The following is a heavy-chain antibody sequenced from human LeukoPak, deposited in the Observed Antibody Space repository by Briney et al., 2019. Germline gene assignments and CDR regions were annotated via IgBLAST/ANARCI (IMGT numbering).Heavy chain of an antibody. D-gene: IGHD1-26*01. CDR1: GFTFSSYW. Sequence: GGSLRLSCAASGFTFSSYWMSWVRQAPGKGLEWVSAISSSGGYTYYADSVKGRFIISRDNSKDTLYLQMNSLRAEDTAVYYCAKDSGSNLYYFDYWGQGTLVTVSS. V-gene: IGHV3-23*01. J-gene: IGHJ4*02. CDR2: ISSSGGYT. CDR3: AKDSGSNLYYFDY.